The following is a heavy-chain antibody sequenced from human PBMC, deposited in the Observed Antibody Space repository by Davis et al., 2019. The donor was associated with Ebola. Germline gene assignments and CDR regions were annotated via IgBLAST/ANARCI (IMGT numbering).Heavy chain of an antibody. Sequence: SGPTLVKPTQTLTLTCTFSGFSLKTNKMSVSWIRQPPGKALEWLARIDWDGDEFYSTSLRTRLTISKDTSKSQVVLRMTNMDPVDTATYFCARVQTYDSSGYYLQYFDYWGQGMLVTVSS. V-gene: IGHV2-70*17. CDR3: ARVQTYDSSGYYLQYFDY. CDR2: IDWDGDE. D-gene: IGHD3-22*01. J-gene: IGHJ4*02. CDR1: GFSLKTNKMS.